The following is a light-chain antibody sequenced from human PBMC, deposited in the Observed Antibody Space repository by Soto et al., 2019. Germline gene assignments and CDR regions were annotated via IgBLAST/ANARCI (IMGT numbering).Light chain of an antibody. Sequence: QSALTQPASVSGSPGQSITISCTGTSSDVGGYNHVSWYQQHPGKAPKLMIYEVSNRPSGVSNRFSGSKSGNTASLTMSGLQAEDEADYYCSSYTSSSTFWVFGGGTKLTVL. CDR1: SSDVGGYNH. J-gene: IGLJ3*02. CDR3: SSYTSSSTFWV. CDR2: EVS. V-gene: IGLV2-14*01.